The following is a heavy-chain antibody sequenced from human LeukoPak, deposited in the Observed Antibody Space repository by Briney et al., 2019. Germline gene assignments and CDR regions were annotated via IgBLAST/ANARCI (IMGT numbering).Heavy chain of an antibody. D-gene: IGHD5-12*01. CDR1: GGSISGYY. CDR2: IHHSGST. CDR3: ARYSGYATY. Sequence: NASETLSLTCTVSGGSISGYYWSWIRQPPGKGLEWIGYIHHSGSTNYKPSLKSRVTISVDTSKNQFSLKLTSVTAADTAVYYCARYSGYATYWGQGTLVTVST. V-gene: IGHV4-59*01. J-gene: IGHJ4*02.